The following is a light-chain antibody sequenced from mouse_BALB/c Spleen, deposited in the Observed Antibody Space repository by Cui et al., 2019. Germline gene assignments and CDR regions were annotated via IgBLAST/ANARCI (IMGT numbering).Light chain of an antibody. V-gene: IGKV12-98*01. CDR3: QQLYSTPYT. CDR2: AAT. J-gene: IGKJ2*01. Sequence: DIQMTQSPASQSTSLGESATITCLASQTIGTWLAWYQQKPGKSPKLLIYAATSLAAGVPSRFSGSGSGTKFSFKISSLQAEDFVVYYCQQLYSTPYTFGGGTKLEIK. CDR1: QTIGTW.